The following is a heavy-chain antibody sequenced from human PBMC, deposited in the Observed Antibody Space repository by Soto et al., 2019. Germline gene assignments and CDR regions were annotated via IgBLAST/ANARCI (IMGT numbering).Heavy chain of an antibody. V-gene: IGHV3-23*01. Sequence: PGGSLRLSCAASGFTFSSYAMSWVRQAPGKRLEWVSSISGSADSTYYADSVRGRFTTSRDNSRNTLYLRMNSLTAEDAAVYYCARRPQLLPHLDWWGQGTLVTVSS. CDR2: ISGSADST. D-gene: IGHD2-2*01. CDR1: GFTFSSYA. J-gene: IGHJ1*01. CDR3: ARRPQLLPHLDW.